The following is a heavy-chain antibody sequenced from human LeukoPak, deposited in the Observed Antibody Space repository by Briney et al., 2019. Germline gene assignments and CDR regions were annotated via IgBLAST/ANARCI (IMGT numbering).Heavy chain of an antibody. J-gene: IGHJ6*02. V-gene: IGHV3-23*01. Sequence: GGSLRLSCAASGFTFSSYAMNWVRQAPGKGLEWVSVISGSGGSIDYADSVKGRFTISRDNSKNTLFLQMNSLRAEDTAVYYCAKNLYCGGGSCYPSALGMDVWGQGTTVTVSS. D-gene: IGHD2-15*01. CDR3: AKNLYCGGGSCYPSALGMDV. CDR2: ISGSGGSI. CDR1: GFTFSSYA.